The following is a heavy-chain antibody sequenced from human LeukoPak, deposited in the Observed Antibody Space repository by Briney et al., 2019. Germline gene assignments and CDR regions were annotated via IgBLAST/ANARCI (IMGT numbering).Heavy chain of an antibody. V-gene: IGHV3-74*01. J-gene: IGHJ4*02. CDR2: LNSDGSST. CDR3: VRESRDNSGSF. CDR1: GFIFSSYW. Sequence: PGGSLRLSCAASGFIFSSYWMHWVRQAPGKGLVWVSRLNSDGSSTSYADSVKGRFTISRDNAKNTLYLQMNSLRAEDTAVYYCVRESRDNSGSFWGQGTLVTVSS. D-gene: IGHD1-26*01.